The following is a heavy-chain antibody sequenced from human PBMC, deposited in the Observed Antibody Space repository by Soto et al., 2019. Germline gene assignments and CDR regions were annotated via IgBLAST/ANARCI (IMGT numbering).Heavy chain of an antibody. V-gene: IGHV3-23*01. CDR2: RTPGGEAS. CDR3: AKDAPVSGNYQDLDY. Sequence: GRSLRLSCAPSGFNFGGYAMTWVRQAPGQSLEWLSARTPGGEASYYMDSVKCRFTISRDNGKKGLYLQMNNLSAADTAVYYCAKDAPVSGNYQDLDYWSQGTLVTVSS. CDR1: GFNFGGYA. D-gene: IGHD1-26*01. J-gene: IGHJ4*02.